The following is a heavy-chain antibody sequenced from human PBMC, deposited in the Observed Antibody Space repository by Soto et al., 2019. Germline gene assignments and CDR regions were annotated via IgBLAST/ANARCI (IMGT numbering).Heavy chain of an antibody. Sequence: GCSLTLFCAASGFTFCSYWMHWVRQAQGQGLVWVSRINSDGSSTSYADSVKGRFTISRDNAKNTLYLQMNTLRAEDTAVYYCARGWVGATLTSYYYYGMDVWGQGTTVTVSS. D-gene: IGHD1-26*01. J-gene: IGHJ6*02. CDR3: ARGWVGATLTSYYYYGMDV. CDR2: INSDGSST. V-gene: IGHV3-74*01. CDR1: GFTFCSYW.